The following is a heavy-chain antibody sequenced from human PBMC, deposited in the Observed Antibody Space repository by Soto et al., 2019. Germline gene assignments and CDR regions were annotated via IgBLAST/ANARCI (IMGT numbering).Heavy chain of an antibody. J-gene: IGHJ5*02. Sequence: SETLSLTCTVSGGSISSYYWSWIRQPPGKGLEWIGYIYYSGSTNYNPSLKSRVTISVDTSKNQFSLKLSSVTAADTAVYYCARSVPITTVTNWFDPWGQGTLVTVSS. V-gene: IGHV4-59*08. CDR2: IYYSGST. CDR3: ARSVPITTVTNWFDP. D-gene: IGHD4-17*01. CDR1: GGSISSYY.